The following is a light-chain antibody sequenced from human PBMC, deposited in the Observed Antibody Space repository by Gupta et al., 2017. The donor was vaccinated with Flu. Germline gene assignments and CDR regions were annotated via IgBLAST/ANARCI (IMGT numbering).Light chain of an antibody. CDR1: SSDVGAYDY. J-gene: IGLJ1*01. CDR2: DVS. CDR3: NSYAKNTMSYV. Sequence: ITISCTGTSSDVGAYDYVSWYQQHPGRAPKLMIYDVSHRPSGVSNRFSGSKSGNTASLTISGLQAEDEADYFCNSYAKNTMSYVFGTGTEVTVL. V-gene: IGLV2-14*04.